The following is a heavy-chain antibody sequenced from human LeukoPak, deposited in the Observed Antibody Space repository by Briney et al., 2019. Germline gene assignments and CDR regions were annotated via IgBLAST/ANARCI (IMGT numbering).Heavy chain of an antibody. J-gene: IGHJ4*02. Sequence: GGSLRLSCAASGFTFSNYAMNWVRQAPGQGLEWVSVISGGGGSTYYADSVKGRFTISRDNSKNTLYLQMNSLRAEDTAVFYRSKRLFPRDFWGGYFGLWGQGIPVTGSS. V-gene: IGHV3-23*01. D-gene: IGHD3-3*01. CDR1: GFTFSNYA. CDR3: SKRLFPRDFWGGYFGL. CDR2: ISGGGGST.